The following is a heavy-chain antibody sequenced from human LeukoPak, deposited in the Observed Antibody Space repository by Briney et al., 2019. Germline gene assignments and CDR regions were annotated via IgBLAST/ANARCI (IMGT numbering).Heavy chain of an antibody. CDR3: ARLTYDSSGAYDAFDI. D-gene: IGHD3-22*01. V-gene: IGHV3-21*01. J-gene: IGHJ3*02. CDR2: ISSSSSYI. CDR1: GFTFSSYS. Sequence: GGSLRLSCAASGFTFSSYSMNWVRQAPGRGLEWVSSISSSSSYIYYADSVKGRFTISRDNAKNSLYLQMNSLRAEDTAVYYCARLTYDSSGAYDAFDIWGQGTMVTVSS.